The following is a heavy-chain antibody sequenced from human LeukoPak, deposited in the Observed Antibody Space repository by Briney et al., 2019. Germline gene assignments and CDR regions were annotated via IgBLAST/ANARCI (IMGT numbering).Heavy chain of an antibody. D-gene: IGHD6-13*01. Sequence: GGSLRLSCAASGFTFSNYEMNWVRQAPGKGLEWVAYISSSTGTFIYYADSVKGRFTISRDNAKNSLYLQMSSLRAEDTAVYFCASGLSSSWYRFDSWGQGTLVTVSS. V-gene: IGHV3-48*03. J-gene: IGHJ4*02. CDR3: ASGLSSSWYRFDS. CDR1: GFTFSNYE. CDR2: ISSSTGTFI.